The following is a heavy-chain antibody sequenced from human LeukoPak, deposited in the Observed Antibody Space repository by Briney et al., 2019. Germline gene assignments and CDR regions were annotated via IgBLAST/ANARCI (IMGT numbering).Heavy chain of an antibody. CDR3: ARDFVSGRGYFDY. D-gene: IGHD3-10*01. J-gene: IGHJ4*02. CDR2: IYHSGST. V-gene: IGHV4-38-2*02. Sequence: SETLSLTCTVSGYSISSGYYWGWIRQPPGKGLEWIGSIYHSGSTYYNLSLKSRVTISVDTSKNQFSLKLSSVTAADTAVYYCARDFVSGRGYFDYWGQGTLVTVSS. CDR1: GYSISSGYY.